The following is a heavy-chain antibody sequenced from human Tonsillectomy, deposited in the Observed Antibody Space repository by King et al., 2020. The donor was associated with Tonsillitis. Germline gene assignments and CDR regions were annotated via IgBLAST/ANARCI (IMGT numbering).Heavy chain of an antibody. Sequence: QLVQTGADVKKPGASGKVSCKTSGYTYSTFGITWLRQAPGQGLEWMGWINASNGNTIYAQKLQGRVTVTTDTSTRTAYMELRSLRSDDTAVYYCALDILTGFYDYWGQGTLVTVSS. V-gene: IGHV1-18*01. J-gene: IGHJ4*02. CDR1: GYTYSTFG. D-gene: IGHD3-9*01. CDR3: ALDILTGFYDY. CDR2: INASNGNT.